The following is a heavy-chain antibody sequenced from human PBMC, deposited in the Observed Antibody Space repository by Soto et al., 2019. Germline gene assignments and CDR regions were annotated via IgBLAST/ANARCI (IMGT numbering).Heavy chain of an antibody. V-gene: IGHV4-59*01. Sequence: SETLSLTCTVSGGSISSYYWSWIRQPPGKGLEWIGYIYYSGSSDYNPSLKSRASIPVDTSKNQFSLKLSSVTAADTAVYYCARGPDRFDYWGQGTLVTVSS. CDR1: GGSISSYY. J-gene: IGHJ4*02. CDR2: IYYSGSS. CDR3: ARGPDRFDY.